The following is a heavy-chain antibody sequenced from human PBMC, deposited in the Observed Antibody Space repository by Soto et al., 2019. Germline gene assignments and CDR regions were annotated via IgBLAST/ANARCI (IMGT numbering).Heavy chain of an antibody. J-gene: IGHJ4*02. V-gene: IGHV1-46*01. CDR3: ARGGHVVVVTAALDY. CDR1: GDTFTDYY. D-gene: IGHD2-21*02. Sequence: QVQLMQSGAEVKKPGASVKVSCKASGDTFTDYYIHWVRQAPGQGLEWMGTVNPSGGHATYAQQFRGRVTMARDASTSTLYLERTSLTSDDTAVYYCARGGHVVVVTAALDYWGQGTLVTVSS. CDR2: VNPSGGHA.